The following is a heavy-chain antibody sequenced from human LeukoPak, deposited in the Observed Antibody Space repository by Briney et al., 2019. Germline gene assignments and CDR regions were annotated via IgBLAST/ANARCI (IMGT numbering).Heavy chain of an antibody. CDR3: ARLAYDSSGYYFYDY. CDR2: IIPIFGTA. V-gene: IGHV1-69*05. Sequence: SVKVSCKASGGTFSSYAISWVRQAPGQGLEWMGGIIPIFGTANYAQKFQGRVTITTDESTSTAYMELSSLRSEDTAVYYCARLAYDSSGYYFYDYWGQGTLVTVSS. D-gene: IGHD3-22*01. CDR1: GGTFSSYA. J-gene: IGHJ4*02.